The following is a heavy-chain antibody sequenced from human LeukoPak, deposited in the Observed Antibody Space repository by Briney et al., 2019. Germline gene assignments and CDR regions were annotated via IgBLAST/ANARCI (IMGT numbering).Heavy chain of an antibody. Sequence: GGSLRLSCAASGFTFSSYGMHWVRQAPGKGLEWVAFIRYDGSNKYYADSVKGRFTISRDNSKTTLYLEMNSLKVEDTAIYYCAKDGRGTISGSAFDYWGQGTLVTVSS. J-gene: IGHJ4*02. V-gene: IGHV3-30*02. CDR2: IRYDGSNK. D-gene: IGHD1-20*01. CDR3: AKDGRGTISGSAFDY. CDR1: GFTFSSYG.